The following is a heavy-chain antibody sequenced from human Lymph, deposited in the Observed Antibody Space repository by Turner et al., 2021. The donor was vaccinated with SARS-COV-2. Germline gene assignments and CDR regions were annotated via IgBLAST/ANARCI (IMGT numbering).Heavy chain of an antibody. CDR1: GIIVSRNY. CDR3: ARDLGTYGMDV. D-gene: IGHD6-13*01. CDR2: IYRGGTT. V-gene: IGHV3-53*02. Sequence: EVQLVETGGGLIQPGGSLRLPCAASGIIVSRNYMNWVRQAPGNGPEWVSVIYRGGTTYYADSVKGRFTISRDNSKNTLYLQMNSLRFEDTAVYYCARDLGTYGMDVWGQGTTVTVSS. J-gene: IGHJ6*02.